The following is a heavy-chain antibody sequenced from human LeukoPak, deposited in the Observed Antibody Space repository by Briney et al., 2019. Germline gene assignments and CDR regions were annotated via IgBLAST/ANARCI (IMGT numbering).Heavy chain of an antibody. CDR2: IYATGNT. J-gene: IGHJ5*02. D-gene: IGHD4-23*01. V-gene: IGHV4-61*02. Sequence: SQSLSLTCNVSGGSMRSDSSFWSWIRQPAGKGLEWIGRIYATGNTNYNPSLERRVTISVDTSKNQFSLELTSVTAADTAVYYCARELGSDYGGYSPWGQGTLVTVSS. CDR1: GGSMRSDSSF. CDR3: ARELGSDYGGYSP.